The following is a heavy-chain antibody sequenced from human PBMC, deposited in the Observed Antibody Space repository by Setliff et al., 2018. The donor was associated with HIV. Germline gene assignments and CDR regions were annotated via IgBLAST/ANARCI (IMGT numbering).Heavy chain of an antibody. CDR3: VKEIAEYRGGNFDY. V-gene: IGHV3-64D*09. Sequence: GGSLRLSCAASTISTLSVSLNYMSWVRQAPGKGLEYVSAISPNGDNTHYADSVKGRFTITRDNSKNTLYLKMSSLKTEDTAVYYCVKEIAEYRGGNFDYWGQGTLVTVSS. CDR1: TISTLSVSLNY. D-gene: IGHD2-21*01. J-gene: IGHJ4*02. CDR2: ISPNGDNT.